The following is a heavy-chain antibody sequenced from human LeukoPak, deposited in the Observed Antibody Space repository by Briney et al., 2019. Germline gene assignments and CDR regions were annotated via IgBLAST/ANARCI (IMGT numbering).Heavy chain of an antibody. D-gene: IGHD2-21*02. CDR1: GYTFTSYA. V-gene: IGHV1-3*01. Sequence: ASVKVSCKASGYTFTSYAMHWVRQAPGQRLEWMGWINAGNGNTKYSQKFQGRVTITRDTSASTAYMELSSLRSEDTAVYYCARVCGGDCYSADFDYWGQGTLVTVSS. CDR2: INAGNGNT. J-gene: IGHJ4*02. CDR3: ARVCGGDCYSADFDY.